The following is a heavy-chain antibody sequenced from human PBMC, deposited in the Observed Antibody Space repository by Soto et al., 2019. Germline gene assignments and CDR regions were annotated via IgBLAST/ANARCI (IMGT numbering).Heavy chain of an antibody. J-gene: IGHJ6*02. CDR3: ARGLVAPAGIRYYYYGMDV. Sequence: SSVKVACKASGYIFSSYYIHWGRQAPGQGLEWMGGIIPIFNTANYAQKFQGRVTITADKSTSTAYMELSSLRSEDTAVYYCARGLVAPAGIRYYYYGMDVWGQGTTVTVSS. D-gene: IGHD2-2*01. CDR1: GYIFSSYY. V-gene: IGHV1-69*06. CDR2: IIPIFNTA.